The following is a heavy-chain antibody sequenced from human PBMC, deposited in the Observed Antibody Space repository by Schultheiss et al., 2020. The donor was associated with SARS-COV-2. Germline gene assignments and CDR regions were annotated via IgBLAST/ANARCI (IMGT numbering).Heavy chain of an antibody. V-gene: IGHV3-30*03. CDR3: ARGGPWITIRYYSDY. D-gene: IGHD3-3*01. CDR1: GFDFSLYG. CDR2: TSYGGSDK. Sequence: GGSLRLSCAASGFDFSLYGMHWVRQAPGKGLEWVAVTSYGGSDKYAGVVKGRFVISRDNSKNTLYLQMNSLRAEDTAVYYCARGGPWITIRYYSDYWGQGALVTVSS. J-gene: IGHJ4*02.